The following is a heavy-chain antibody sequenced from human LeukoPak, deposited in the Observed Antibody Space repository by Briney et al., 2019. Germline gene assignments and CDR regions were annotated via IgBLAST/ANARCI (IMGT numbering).Heavy chain of an antibody. CDR1: GFTFSSYA. Sequence: PGGSLRLSCAASGFTFSSYAMSWVRQAPGKGLEWVSAISGSGGSTYYADSVKGRFTISRDNFKNTLYLQMNSLRAEDTAVYYCAKDTDSSGYYDYWGQGTLVTVSS. D-gene: IGHD3-22*01. CDR3: AKDTDSSGYYDY. J-gene: IGHJ4*02. V-gene: IGHV3-23*01. CDR2: ISGSGGST.